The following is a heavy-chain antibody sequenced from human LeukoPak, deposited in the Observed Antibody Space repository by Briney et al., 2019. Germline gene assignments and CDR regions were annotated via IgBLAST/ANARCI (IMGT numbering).Heavy chain of an antibody. CDR2: INQDETRK. CDR1: GFTFSRHS. D-gene: IGHD3/OR15-3a*01. Sequence: GGSLRLSCAASGFTFSRHSMNWVRQAPGKGLEWVASINQDETRKYYVDSVEGRFTISRDNAKNSVYLQLNSLRAEDTALYYCARDKDWASDYWGQGTLVTVPS. V-gene: IGHV3-7*04. J-gene: IGHJ4*02. CDR3: ARDKDWASDY.